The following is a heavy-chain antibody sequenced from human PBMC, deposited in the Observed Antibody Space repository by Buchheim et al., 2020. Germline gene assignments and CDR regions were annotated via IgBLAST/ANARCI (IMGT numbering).Heavy chain of an antibody. CDR1: GFTFSSYA. D-gene: IGHD5-12*01. V-gene: IGHV3-30*04. Sequence: QVQLVESGGGVVQPGRSLRLSCAASGFTFSSYAMHWVRQAPGKGLEWVAVISYDGSNKYYADSVKGRFTISRDNSKNTLYLQMNSLRAEDTAVYYCARDRSDSGYDYIDYWGQGTL. J-gene: IGHJ4*02. CDR2: ISYDGSNK. CDR3: ARDRSDSGYDYIDY.